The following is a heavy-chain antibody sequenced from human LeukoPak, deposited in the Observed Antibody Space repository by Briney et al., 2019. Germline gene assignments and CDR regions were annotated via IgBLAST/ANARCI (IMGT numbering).Heavy chain of an antibody. Sequence: TGGSLRLSCAASGFTFSSYWMSWVRQAPGKGLEWVANIKQDGSEKYYVDSVKGRFTISRDNAKNSLYLQMNSLRAEDTAVYYCARDGYGSSFHFDYWGQGTLVTASS. J-gene: IGHJ4*02. CDR1: GFTFSSYW. D-gene: IGHD6-6*01. V-gene: IGHV3-7*01. CDR2: IKQDGSEK. CDR3: ARDGYGSSFHFDY.